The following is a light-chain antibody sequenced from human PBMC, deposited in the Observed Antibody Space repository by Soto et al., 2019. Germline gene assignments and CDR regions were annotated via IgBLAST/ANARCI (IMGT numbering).Light chain of an antibody. CDR3: QKYDRAPRT. Sequence: DIQVTQSPSSLSASAGDRVSITCRASEDIRNDLAWYQQKPGQAPEVLIYAASTLRSGVPSRFSGSGSGTDFTLTISSLQPEDVATYFCQKYDRAPRTFGQGTRVEI. J-gene: IGKJ1*01. V-gene: IGKV1-27*01. CDR1: EDIRND. CDR2: AAS.